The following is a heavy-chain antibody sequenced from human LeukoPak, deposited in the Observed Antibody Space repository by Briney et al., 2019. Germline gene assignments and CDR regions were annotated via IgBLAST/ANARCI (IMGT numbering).Heavy chain of an antibody. CDR1: GGSNSSTNW. V-gene: IGHV4-4*02. CDR3: SRESGAFSPFGY. J-gene: IGHJ4*02. CDR2: ISLSGHT. D-gene: IGHD1-26*01. Sequence: SGPLSLTCGVSGGSNSSTNWWSWARPPPGPGLEWIGEISLSGHTHYNPSLKSRVTMSLDKSKNLLSLNLTSVTAADTAVYYCSRESGAFSPFGYWGQGTLVTVSS.